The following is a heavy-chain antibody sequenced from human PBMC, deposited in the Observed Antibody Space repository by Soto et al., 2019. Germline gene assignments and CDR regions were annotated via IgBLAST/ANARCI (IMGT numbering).Heavy chain of an antibody. CDR2: INAGNGNT. CDR3: ARDLNPYCSSTSCYGPPYGIDV. J-gene: IGHJ6*02. V-gene: IGHV1-3*01. Sequence: GASVKVSCKASGYTFTSYAMHWVRQAPGQRLEWMGWINAGNGNTKYSQKFQGRVTITRDTSASTAYMELSSLRSEDTAVYYCARDLNPYCSSTSCYGPPYGIDVWGQGTTVTVSS. CDR1: GYTFTSYA. D-gene: IGHD2-2*01.